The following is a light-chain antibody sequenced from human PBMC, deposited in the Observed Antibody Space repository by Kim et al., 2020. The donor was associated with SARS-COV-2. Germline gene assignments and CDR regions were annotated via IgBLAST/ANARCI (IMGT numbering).Light chain of an antibody. V-gene: IGKV3-15*01. CDR1: QSVSSN. Sequence: VSPGERATLSCRASQSVSSNLAWYQQKPGQAPRLLIYGASTRATGVPASFSGSGSGTEFTLTISSLQSEDFAVYYCQQYNYWPFTFGPGTKVDIK. CDR2: GAS. J-gene: IGKJ3*01. CDR3: QQYNYWPFT.